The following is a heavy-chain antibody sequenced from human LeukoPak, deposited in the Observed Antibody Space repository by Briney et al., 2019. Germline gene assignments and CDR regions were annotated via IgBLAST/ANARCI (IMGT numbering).Heavy chain of an antibody. J-gene: IGHJ4*02. CDR3: AKGGGSSCYSPSDY. Sequence: GGSLRLSCGCSGFTFSSYAMSWVRPAPGKGLEWVSAISGSGTDTFYANSVKGRFTISRDNPKNTLYLQMNSLRAEDTAVYYCAKGGGSSCYSPSDYWGQGTLVTVSS. CDR1: GFTFSSYA. CDR2: ISGSGTDT. V-gene: IGHV3-23*01. D-gene: IGHD2-15*01.